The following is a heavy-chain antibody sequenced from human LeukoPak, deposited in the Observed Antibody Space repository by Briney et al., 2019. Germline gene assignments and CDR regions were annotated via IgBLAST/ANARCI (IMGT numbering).Heavy chain of an antibody. CDR3: ARSHIVVVTGNYYFDY. V-gene: IGHV1-69*05. J-gene: IGHJ4*02. CDR2: IIPISGTA. D-gene: IGHD2-21*02. CDR1: GGTFSSYA. Sequence: ASVKVSCKASGGTFSSYAISWVRQAPGQGLEWMGRIIPISGTANYAQKFQGRVTITTDESTSTAYMELSSLRSEDTAVYYCARSHIVVVTGNYYFDYWGQGTLVTVSS.